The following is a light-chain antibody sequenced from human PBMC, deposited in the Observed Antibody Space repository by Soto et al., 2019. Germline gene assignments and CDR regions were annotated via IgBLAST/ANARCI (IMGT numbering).Light chain of an antibody. V-gene: IGKV3-15*01. CDR1: QSVSSN. CDR3: QQYNNWPTLA. CDR2: GAS. J-gene: IGKJ1*01. Sequence: EIVMTQSPATLSVSPGERATLSCRASQSVSSNLAWYQQKPGQAPRLLIYGASTRATGIPARLSDSGTGTEFTLTISSLQSKDFAVYYCQQYNNWPTLAFGQGTKVEIK.